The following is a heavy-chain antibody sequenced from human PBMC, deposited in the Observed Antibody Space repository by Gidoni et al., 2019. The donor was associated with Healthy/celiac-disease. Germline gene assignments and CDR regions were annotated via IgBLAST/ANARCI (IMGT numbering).Heavy chain of an antibody. CDR2: INPSGGST. J-gene: IGHJ4*02. V-gene: IGHV1-46*01. Sequence: QVQLVQSGAEVKKPGASVKVSCKASGYTFTRYSLHWVRQAPGQGLEWMGIINPSGGSTSYAQKFQGRVTMTRDTSTSTVYMELSSLRSEDTAVYYCARDPTYYYDSSGYRYFDYWGQGTLVTVSS. CDR1: GYTFTRYS. D-gene: IGHD3-22*01. CDR3: ARDPTYYYDSSGYRYFDY.